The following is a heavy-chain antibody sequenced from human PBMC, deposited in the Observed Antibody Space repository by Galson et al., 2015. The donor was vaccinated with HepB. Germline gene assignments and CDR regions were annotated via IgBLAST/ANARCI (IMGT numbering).Heavy chain of an antibody. Sequence: SLRLSCAASGFTFSDYAVHWVRQAPGKGLEWLVVISSDGNERYYANSVRGRFTVSRDNSRNTQYLQMNSLRAEDTAVYYCATGVPDNGGSWTWYFYYWGQGGLVTVAS. CDR2: ISSDGNER. D-gene: IGHD3-22*01. CDR3: ATGVPDNGGSWTWYFYY. CDR1: GFTFSDYA. J-gene: IGHJ4*02. V-gene: IGHV3-30-3*01.